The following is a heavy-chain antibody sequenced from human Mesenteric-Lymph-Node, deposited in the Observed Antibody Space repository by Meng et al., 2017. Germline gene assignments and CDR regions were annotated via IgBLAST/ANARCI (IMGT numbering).Heavy chain of an antibody. J-gene: IGHJ2*01. D-gene: IGHD4-17*01. V-gene: IGHV4-34*01. CDR2: MDYRCSP. Sequence: QVQVRPWGPGLLVPASSLALPCGFYGWSFNGYYGYWSRQSPGKGLECIGYMDYRCSPFFNRALKSRSTISVNTSKIQFSLKLSSVTAADTSVNYGASLYGDSSIWYLDLWGRGTLVTVSS. CDR1: GWSFNGYY. CDR3: ASLYGDSSIWYLDL.